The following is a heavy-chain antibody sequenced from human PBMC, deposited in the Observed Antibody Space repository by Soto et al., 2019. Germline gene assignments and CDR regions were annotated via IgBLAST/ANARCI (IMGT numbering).Heavy chain of an antibody. D-gene: IGHD1-26*01. CDR1: GFTFSSYG. CDR2: ISYDGSNK. Sequence: GGSLRLSCAASGFTFSSYGMHWVRQAPGKGLEWVAVISYDGSNKYYADSVKGRFTISRDNSKNTLYLQMNSLRAEDTAVYYCAKGYSGSYYSSPYYWGQRTLVTGSS. CDR3: AKGYSGSYYSSPYY. V-gene: IGHV3-30*18. J-gene: IGHJ4*02.